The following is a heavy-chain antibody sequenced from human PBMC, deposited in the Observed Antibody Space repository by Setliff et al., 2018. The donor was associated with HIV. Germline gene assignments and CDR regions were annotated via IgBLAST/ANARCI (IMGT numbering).Heavy chain of an antibody. CDR2: ISYYGDAK. J-gene: IGHJ5*02. CDR1: GFAVDKSP. Sequence: GGSLRLSCSATGFAVDKSPMHWFRQASGQGLQWVSLISYYGDAKYYADSVKGRFTISRDDSKNTLYLQMSSLRSEDTAVYYCSRALGVSNEPDHWGRGTLVTVSS. V-gene: IGHV3-30*04. D-gene: IGHD2-2*01. CDR3: SRALGVSNEPDH.